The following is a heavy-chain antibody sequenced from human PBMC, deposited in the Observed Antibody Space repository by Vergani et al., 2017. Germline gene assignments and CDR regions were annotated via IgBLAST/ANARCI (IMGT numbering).Heavy chain of an antibody. CDR2: IGTAGDT. J-gene: IGHJ4*02. Sequence: EVQLVESGGGLVQPGGSLRLSCAASGFTFSSYDMHWVRQATGKGLEWVSAIGTAGDTYYPGSVKGRFTISRENAKNSLYLQMNSLRAGDTAIYYCARERNAYYDFWSGYYTQYYFDYWGQGTLVTVSS. V-gene: IGHV3-13*01. CDR3: ARERNAYYDFWSGYYTQYYFDY. D-gene: IGHD3-3*01. CDR1: GFTFSSYD.